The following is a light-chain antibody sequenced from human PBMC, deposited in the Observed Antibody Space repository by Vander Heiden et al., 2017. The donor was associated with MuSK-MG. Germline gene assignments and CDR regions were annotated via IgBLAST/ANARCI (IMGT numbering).Light chain of an antibody. Sequence: VLTQSPATLSLSPGERATLSCRASQSVGNFLAWYRQKPGQAPRLLIYDASKRATGIPARFTATGSGTAFTLTISSLEPEDFAVYYCLQRSNWPLTFGGGTKVEI. J-gene: IGKJ4*01. CDR2: DAS. CDR1: QSVGNF. CDR3: LQRSNWPLT. V-gene: IGKV3-11*01.